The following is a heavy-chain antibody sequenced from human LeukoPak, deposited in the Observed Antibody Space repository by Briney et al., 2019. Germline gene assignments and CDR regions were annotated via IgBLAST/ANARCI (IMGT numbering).Heavy chain of an antibody. CDR2: FYHSGTT. J-gene: IGHJ4*02. CDR1: GYSISSGYY. Sequence: SETLSLTCTVSGYSISSGYYWGWIRQPPGKGLEWIGSFYHSGTTYYNPSLKSRVTILVDTSKNHFSLKLSSVTAAGTAVYYCARRGASSGGLDYWGQGTLVTVSS. V-gene: IGHV4-38-2*02. D-gene: IGHD6-19*01. CDR3: ARRGASSGGLDY.